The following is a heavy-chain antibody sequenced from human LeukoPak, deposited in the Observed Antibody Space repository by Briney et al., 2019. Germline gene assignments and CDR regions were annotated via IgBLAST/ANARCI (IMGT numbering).Heavy chain of an antibody. CDR1: GFTFSSYG. CDR2: VSYDGSNE. Sequence: PGGSLRLSCAASGFTFSSYGMHWVRQAPGKGLEWVAAVSYDGSNEYYGDSVKGRFTIYRDSSKNTLYLQMNSLRGEDTAVYYCAKDNYYDSSAFVDYWGQGTLVTVSS. J-gene: IGHJ4*02. D-gene: IGHD3-22*01. CDR3: AKDNYYDSSAFVDY. V-gene: IGHV3-30*18.